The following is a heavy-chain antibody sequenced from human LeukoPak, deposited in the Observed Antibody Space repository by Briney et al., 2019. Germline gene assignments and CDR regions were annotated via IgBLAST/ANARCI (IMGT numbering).Heavy chain of an antibody. J-gene: IGHJ4*02. D-gene: IGHD2/OR15-2a*01. CDR1: GFTFSNAW. CDR2: IKSKTDGGTA. Sequence: GGSLRLSCAASGFTFSNAWMSWVRQAPGKGLEWVGRIKSKTDGGTADYAAPVKGRFTIPRDDSKNTLYLQMNSLKTEDTAVYYCTTDRIRRGTFDYWGQGTLVTVSS. V-gene: IGHV3-15*01. CDR3: TTDRIRRGTFDY.